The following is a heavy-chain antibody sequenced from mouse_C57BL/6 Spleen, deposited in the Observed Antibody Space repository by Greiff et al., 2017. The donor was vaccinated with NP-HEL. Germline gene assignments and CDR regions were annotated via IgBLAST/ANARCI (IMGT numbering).Heavy chain of an antibody. Sequence: EVQRVESEGGLVQPGSSMKLSCTASGFTFSDYYMAWVRQVPEKGLEWVANINYDGSSTYYLDSLKSRFIISRDNAKNILYLQMSSLKSEDTATYYCARAYYGNYLYYFDYWGQGTTLTDSS. CDR3: ARAYYGNYLYYFDY. CDR1: GFTFSDYY. D-gene: IGHD2-10*01. CDR2: INYDGSST. J-gene: IGHJ2*01. V-gene: IGHV5-16*01.